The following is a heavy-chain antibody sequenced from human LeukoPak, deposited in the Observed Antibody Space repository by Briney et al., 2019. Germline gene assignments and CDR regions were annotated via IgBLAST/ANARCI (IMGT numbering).Heavy chain of an antibody. Sequence: GGSLRLSCAASGFTFSSYSMNWVRQAPGKGLEWVSSISSSSSYIYYADSVKGRFTISRDNAKNSLYLQMNSLRAEDTAVYYCARDQGVTATPFDYRGQGTLVTVSS. V-gene: IGHV3-21*01. CDR3: ARDQGVTATPFDY. CDR1: GFTFSSYS. CDR2: ISSSSSYI. J-gene: IGHJ4*02. D-gene: IGHD2-21*02.